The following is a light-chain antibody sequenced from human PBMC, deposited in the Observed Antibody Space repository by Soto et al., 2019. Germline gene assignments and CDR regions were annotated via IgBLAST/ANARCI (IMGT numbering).Light chain of an antibody. V-gene: IGLV1-44*01. Sequence: QSVLTQPPSASGTPGQRVTISCSGSSSNIGSNTVNWYQQLPGTAPKLLIYSNNQRPSGVPDRFSCSKSGTSASLAISGLQSEDEADYYCAAWDDSLNAHYVFGTGTKVTVL. CDR1: SSNIGSNT. J-gene: IGLJ1*01. CDR3: AAWDDSLNAHYV. CDR2: SNN.